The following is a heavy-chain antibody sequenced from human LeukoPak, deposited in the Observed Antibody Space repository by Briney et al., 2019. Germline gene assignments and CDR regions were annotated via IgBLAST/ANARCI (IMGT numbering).Heavy chain of an antibody. CDR2: IYHSGST. V-gene: IGHV4-30-2*01. J-gene: IGHJ4*02. Sequence: PSETLSLTCTVSGGSISSGNYYWSWIRQPPGKGLEWIGCIYHSGSTYYNPSLKSRVTISVDRSKNQFSLKLSSVTAADTAVYYCARDQGRYSGGSDYWGQGTLVTVSS. D-gene: IGHD6-25*01. CDR3: ARDQGRYSGGSDY. CDR1: GGSISSGNYY.